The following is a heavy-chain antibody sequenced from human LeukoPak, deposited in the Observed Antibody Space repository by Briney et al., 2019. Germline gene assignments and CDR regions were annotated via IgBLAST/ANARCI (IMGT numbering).Heavy chain of an antibody. Sequence: RSETLSLTCTVSGGSISSYYWSWIRQPPGKGLEWIGYIYYSGSTNYNPSLKSRVTISVDTSKNQFSLKLSSVTAADTAVYYCARVARYCSGGSCEYFQHWGQGTLVTVSS. CDR3: ARVARYCSGGSCEYFQH. D-gene: IGHD2-15*01. CDR1: GGSISSYY. J-gene: IGHJ1*01. V-gene: IGHV4-59*01. CDR2: IYYSGST.